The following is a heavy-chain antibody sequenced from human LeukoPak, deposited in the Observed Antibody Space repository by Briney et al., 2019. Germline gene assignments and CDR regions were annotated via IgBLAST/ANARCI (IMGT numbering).Heavy chain of an antibody. CDR1: GFTFSSYE. J-gene: IGHJ6*02. V-gene: IGHV3-48*03. CDR3: ARNPLGNYYYGMDV. Sequence: GGSLRLSCAASGFTFSSYEMNWVRQAPGKGLEWVSYISSSGSTIYYADSVKGRFTISRDNAKNSLYLQVNSLRAEDTAVYYCARNPLGNYYYGMDVWGQGTTVTVSS. CDR2: ISSSGSTI.